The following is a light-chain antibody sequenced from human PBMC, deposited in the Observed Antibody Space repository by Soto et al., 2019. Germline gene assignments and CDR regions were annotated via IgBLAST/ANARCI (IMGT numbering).Light chain of an antibody. J-gene: IGLJ7*01. CDR2: EVN. CDR3: CSYGGSSTEV. V-gene: IGLV2-23*02. Sequence: QSALTQPASVSGSPGQSITISCTGTSSDVGSYNLVSWYQQHPGKAPKFMIYEVNKRPSGVSNRFSGSKSGNTASLTISGLQAEDEADYYCCSYGGSSTEVFGGGTQLTVL. CDR1: SSDVGSYNL.